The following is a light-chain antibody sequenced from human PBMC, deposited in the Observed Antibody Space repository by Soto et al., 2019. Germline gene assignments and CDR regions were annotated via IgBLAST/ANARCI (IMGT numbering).Light chain of an antibody. CDR3: QQFKSYPIT. V-gene: IGKV1-9*01. Sequence: DIQLTQSPSFLSASVGDRVTITCRAGQGISSDLAWYQQNPGKAPKLLIYAASTLQNGVPSTFSGSGSGTEFTLTISSLQPEDSGTYYCQQFKSYPITFGQGTRLAIK. J-gene: IGKJ5*01. CDR2: AAS. CDR1: QGISSD.